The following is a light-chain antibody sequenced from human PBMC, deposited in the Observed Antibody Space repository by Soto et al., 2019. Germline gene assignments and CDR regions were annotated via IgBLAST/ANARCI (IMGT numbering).Light chain of an antibody. CDR2: EVS. J-gene: IGLJ2*01. V-gene: IGLV2-14*01. Sequence: QSALTQPASVSGSPGQSITISCTGTSSDVGGYNYVSWYQQHPDKAPKLIIYEVSNRPSGVSNRFSGSKSGNTASLTISGLQAEDEADYYCSSYTSSGTPVVFGGGTKLTVL. CDR1: SSDVGGYNY. CDR3: SSYTSSGTPVV.